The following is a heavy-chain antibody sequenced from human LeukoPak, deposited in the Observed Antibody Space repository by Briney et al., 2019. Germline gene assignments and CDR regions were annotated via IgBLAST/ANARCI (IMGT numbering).Heavy chain of an antibody. CDR1: GGSISSSSHY. Sequence: PSETLSLTCTVSGGSISSSSHYWGWIRLPPGKGLEWIVSIYYSGSTYYNPSLKSRVTISVDTSKNQFSLKLSSVTAADTAVYYCARRRQYSSSSYWFDPWGQGTLVTVSS. V-gene: IGHV4-39*01. J-gene: IGHJ5*02. D-gene: IGHD6-6*01. CDR3: ARRRQYSSSSYWFDP. CDR2: IYYSGST.